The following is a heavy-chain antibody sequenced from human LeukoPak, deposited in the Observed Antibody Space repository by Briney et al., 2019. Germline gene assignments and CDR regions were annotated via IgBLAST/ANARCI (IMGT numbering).Heavy chain of an antibody. Sequence: LGGSLRPSCAASGFPLSSYSINWLRQAPGKGLEWVAYISASGSNIYYVDSVMGRFTVSRDNPKSSLFLQMNSPRAEDTAVYYCARVKGTYFDYWGQGALVTVSS. V-gene: IGHV3-48*01. J-gene: IGHJ4*02. CDR3: ARVKGTYFDY. CDR1: GFPLSSYS. D-gene: IGHD1-1*01. CDR2: ISASGSNI.